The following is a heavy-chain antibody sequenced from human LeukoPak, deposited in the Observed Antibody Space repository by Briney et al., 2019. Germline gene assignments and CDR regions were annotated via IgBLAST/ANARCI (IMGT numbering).Heavy chain of an antibody. Sequence: SETLSLTCTVSGGSISSSSYYWGRIRQPPGMGLEWIGSIYYSGSTYYNPSLKSRVTISVDTSKNQFSLKLSSVTAADTAVYYCARERAAIWFGELYLNYFDYWGQGTLVTVSS. CDR2: IYYSGST. V-gene: IGHV4-39*07. D-gene: IGHD3-10*01. CDR3: ARERAAIWFGELYLNYFDY. CDR1: GGSISSSSYY. J-gene: IGHJ4*02.